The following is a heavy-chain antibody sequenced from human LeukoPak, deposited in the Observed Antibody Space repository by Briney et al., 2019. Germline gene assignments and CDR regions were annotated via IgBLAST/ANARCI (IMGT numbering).Heavy chain of an antibody. Sequence: SETLSLTCAVYGGSFSGYYWSWIRQPPGKGLEWIGEINHSGSTNYNPSLKSRVTISVDTSKNQFSLKLSSVTAADTAVYYCARDSKRYCSSTSCYYGYYYYGMDVWGQGTTVTVSS. D-gene: IGHD2-2*01. CDR2: INHSGST. CDR3: ARDSKRYCSSTSCYYGYYYYGMDV. J-gene: IGHJ6*02. V-gene: IGHV4-34*01. CDR1: GGSFSGYY.